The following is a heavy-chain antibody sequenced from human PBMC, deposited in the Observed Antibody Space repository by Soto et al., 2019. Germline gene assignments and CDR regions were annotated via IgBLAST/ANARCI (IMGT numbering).Heavy chain of an antibody. Sequence: QVQLVQSGAEVKTPGASVKVSCKTSGYTFVNYGISWVRQAPGQGLEWMGWISVHNGEEVYGERFKGRGTTTTDPSTTTALLERRSLRSEDTAVYYCARTYYDERRRYDWADAFDFRGQGTVIRLSS. CDR2: ISVHNGEE. CDR3: ARTYYDERRRYDWADAFDF. V-gene: IGHV1-18*01. J-gene: IGHJ3*01. D-gene: IGHD3-22*01. CDR1: GYTFVNYG.